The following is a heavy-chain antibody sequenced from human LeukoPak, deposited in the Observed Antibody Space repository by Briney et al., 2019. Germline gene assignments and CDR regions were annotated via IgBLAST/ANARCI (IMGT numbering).Heavy chain of an antibody. J-gene: IGHJ4*02. Sequence: GGSLRLSCAVSGFTFSDYYMSWIRQDPGKGLEWVSYISSSGSTIRYADSVKGRFTISRDNAKKSLYLQMSSLRAEDTAVYYCARGGSTTTVDTLLDYWGQGTLVTVSS. V-gene: IGHV3-11*01. D-gene: IGHD4-23*01. CDR2: ISSSGSTI. CDR1: GFTFSDYY. CDR3: ARGGSTTTVDTLLDY.